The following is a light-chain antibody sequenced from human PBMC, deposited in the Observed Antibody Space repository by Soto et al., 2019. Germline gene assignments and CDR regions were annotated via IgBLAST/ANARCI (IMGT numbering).Light chain of an antibody. CDR3: LLSYGGAVV. CDR2: DTN. V-gene: IGLV7-46*01. Sequence: QAVVTQETSLTVSPGVTVTLTCGSSTGTVASGHYPYWFQQKPGQAPRTLIYDTNNKHSWTPARFSGSLLGGKAALTLSGAQPEDEAEYHCLLSYGGAVVFGGGTKLTVL. J-gene: IGLJ2*01. CDR1: TGTVASGHY.